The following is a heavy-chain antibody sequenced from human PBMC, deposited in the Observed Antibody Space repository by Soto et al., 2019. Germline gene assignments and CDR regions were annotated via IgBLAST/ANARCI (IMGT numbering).Heavy chain of an antibody. Sequence: GGSLRLSCAASGFTFSSYAMSWVRQAPGKGLEWVSAISGSGGSTYYADSVKGRFTISRDNSKNTLYLQMNSLRAEDTAVYYCAKGRDSSGWYDRDAFDIWGQGTMVTVSS. D-gene: IGHD6-19*01. CDR3: AKGRDSSGWYDRDAFDI. J-gene: IGHJ3*02. CDR2: ISGSGGST. CDR1: GFTFSSYA. V-gene: IGHV3-23*01.